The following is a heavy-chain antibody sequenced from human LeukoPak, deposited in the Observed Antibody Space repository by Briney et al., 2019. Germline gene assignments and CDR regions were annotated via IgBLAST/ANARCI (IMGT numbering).Heavy chain of an antibody. D-gene: IGHD2-2*01. V-gene: IGHV1-46*01. CDR3: ARDPTPYCSSTSCYVSVWFDP. J-gene: IGHJ5*02. CDR2: INPSGGST. Sequence: ASVTVSCTPSGYTFTSYYMHWVRQAPGQGLEWMGIINPSGGSTSYAQKFQGRVTMTRDTSTSTVYMELSSLRSEDTAVYYCARDPTPYCSSTSCYVSVWFDPWGQGTLVTVSS. CDR1: GYTFTSYY.